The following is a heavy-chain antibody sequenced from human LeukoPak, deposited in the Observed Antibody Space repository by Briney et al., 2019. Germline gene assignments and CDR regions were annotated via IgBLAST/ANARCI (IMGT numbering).Heavy chain of an antibody. Sequence: ASVKISSKASGYTFTSYAITWVRQATGQGLEWMGWMNPNSENTGYAQKFKDRVTMTRNTSISTAYMELSSLRSEDTDVYYCARGGSYYSDYFDYWGQGTLVTVSS. CDR2: MNPNSENT. J-gene: IGHJ4*02. D-gene: IGHD1-26*01. CDR3: ARGGSYYSDYFDY. V-gene: IGHV1-8*01. CDR1: GYTFTSYA.